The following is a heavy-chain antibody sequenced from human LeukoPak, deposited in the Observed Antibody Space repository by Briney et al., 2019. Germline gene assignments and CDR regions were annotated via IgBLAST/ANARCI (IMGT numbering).Heavy chain of an antibody. Sequence: GASVKVSCKASGYTFTGYYMHWVRQAPGQGLEWMGWINPNSGGTNYAQKFQGRVNMTRDTSISTAYMELNRLRSDDTAVYYCARVMVRGVLFDYWGQGTLVTVSA. CDR1: GYTFTGYY. J-gene: IGHJ4*02. CDR3: ARVMVRGVLFDY. D-gene: IGHD3-10*01. V-gene: IGHV1-2*02. CDR2: INPNSGGT.